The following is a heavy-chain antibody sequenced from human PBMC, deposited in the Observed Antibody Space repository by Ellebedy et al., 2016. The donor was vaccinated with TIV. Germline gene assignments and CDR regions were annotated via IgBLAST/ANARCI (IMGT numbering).Heavy chain of an antibody. V-gene: IGHV3-15*01. CDR2: IKSKSDGGTT. J-gene: IGHJ4*02. Sequence: GESLKISCTASGFTFRNAWMSWVRQAPGKGLEWVGRIKSKSDGGTTDYAAPVKGRFSISRDDSKNMVYLQMNSLKTEDTAVYYCRDSSIDGDYWGQGTLVTVSS. CDR3: RDSSIDGDY. D-gene: IGHD2-2*01. CDR1: GFTFRNAW.